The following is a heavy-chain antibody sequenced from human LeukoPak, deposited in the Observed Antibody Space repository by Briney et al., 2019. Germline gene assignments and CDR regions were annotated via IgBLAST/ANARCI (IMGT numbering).Heavy chain of an antibody. CDR2: ISSSSYI. CDR3: AREGYSSSWYPVDY. V-gene: IGHV3-21*01. D-gene: IGHD6-13*01. CDR1: GFTFSSYS. Sequence: PGGSLRLSCAASGFTFSSYSMNWVRQAPGKGLEWVSSISSSSYIYYADSVKGRFTISRDNAKNSLYLQMNSLRAEDTAVYYCAREGYSSSWYPVDYWGQGTLVTVSS. J-gene: IGHJ4*02.